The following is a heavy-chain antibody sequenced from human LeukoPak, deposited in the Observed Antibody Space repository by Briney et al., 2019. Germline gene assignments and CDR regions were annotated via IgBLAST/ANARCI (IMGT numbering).Heavy chain of an antibody. D-gene: IGHD6-13*01. J-gene: IGHJ4*02. CDR1: GGSISNTDYY. CDR3: ARLPPGGQQLAFDY. V-gene: IGHV4-39*01. Sequence: PSETLSLTCTVSGGSISNTDYYWGWIRQPPGKGLEWIGSIYNSGGTIYNPSLKSRVTISIDTSNNQFSLKLSSVTAADTAVYYCARLPPGGQQLAFDYWGQGTLVTVSS. CDR2: IYNSGGT.